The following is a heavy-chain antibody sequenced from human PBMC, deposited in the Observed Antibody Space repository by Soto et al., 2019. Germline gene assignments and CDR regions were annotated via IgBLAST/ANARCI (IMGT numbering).Heavy chain of an antibody. D-gene: IGHD1-26*01. Sequence: TLSLTFAITGDSVSSNSAGWSWVRQSPSRGLEWLGRTYYRSKWYYEYAVSVRGRITINPDTSKNQYSLQLNSVTPEDTAVYFCARGEQYSGRIFDYWGQGTLVTVSS. CDR1: GDSVSSNSAG. V-gene: IGHV6-1*01. CDR3: ARGEQYSGRIFDY. J-gene: IGHJ4*01. CDR2: TYYRSKWYY.